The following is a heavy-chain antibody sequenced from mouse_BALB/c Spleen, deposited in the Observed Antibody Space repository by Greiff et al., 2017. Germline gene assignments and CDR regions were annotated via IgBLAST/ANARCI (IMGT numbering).Heavy chain of an antibody. D-gene: IGHD1-1*01. CDR1: GFTFSDYY. CDR3: ARGTPITTGAMDY. CDR2: ISDGGSYT. Sequence: EVQLVESGGGLVKPGGSLKLSCAASGFTFSDYYMYWVRQTPEKRLEWVATISDGGSYTYYPDSVKGRFTISRDNAKNNLYLQMSSLKSEDTAMYYCARGTPITTGAMDYWGQGTSVTVSS. J-gene: IGHJ4*01. V-gene: IGHV5-4*02.